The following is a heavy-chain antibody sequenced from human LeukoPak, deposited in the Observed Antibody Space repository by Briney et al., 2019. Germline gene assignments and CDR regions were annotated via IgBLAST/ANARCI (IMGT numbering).Heavy chain of an antibody. CDR2: IYHSGST. CDR1: GYSINSGYY. D-gene: IGHD3-3*01. J-gene: IGHJ3*02. Sequence: SETLSLTCTVSGYSINSGYYRAWIRQPPGRGLQWIGSIYHSGSTYYNPSLKSRVTISIDTSKNQFSLTLSSVTAADTAVYYCARFGGPHAFDIWGQGTMVTVSS. V-gene: IGHV4-38-2*02. CDR3: ARFGGPHAFDI.